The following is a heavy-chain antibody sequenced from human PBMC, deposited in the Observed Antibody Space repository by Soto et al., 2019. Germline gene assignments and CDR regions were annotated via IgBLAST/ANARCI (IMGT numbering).Heavy chain of an antibody. V-gene: IGHV3-23*01. CDR3: AKGDSSGYYRRPLDY. CDR2: ISGSGGST. D-gene: IGHD3-22*01. Sequence: GGSLRLSCAASGFTFSSHSMTWVRQAPGKGLEWVSSISGSGGSTYYADSVTGRFTISRDNSKNTLYLQMSSLRAEDTAVYYCAKGDSSGYYRRPLDYWGRATLVTVSS. J-gene: IGHJ4*02. CDR1: GFTFSSHS.